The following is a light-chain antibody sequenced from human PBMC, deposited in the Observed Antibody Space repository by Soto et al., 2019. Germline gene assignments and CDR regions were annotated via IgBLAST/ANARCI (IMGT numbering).Light chain of an antibody. CDR1: QSVSSSY. V-gene: IGKV3-20*01. J-gene: IGKJ1*01. Sequence: EIVLTQSPGTLSFSPGERATLSCRASQSVSSSYLAWYQQKPGQAPRFLIYGSSTRATGIPARFSGSGSGTDFTLTISSLQPEDFATYYCQQSYSTPWTFGQGTKVDIK. CDR2: GSS. CDR3: QQSYSTPWT.